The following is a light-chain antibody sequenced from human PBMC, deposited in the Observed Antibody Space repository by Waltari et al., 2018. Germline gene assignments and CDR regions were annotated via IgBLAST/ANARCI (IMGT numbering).Light chain of an antibody. V-gene: IGLV2-14*01. CDR3: SSYTTSSAPGV. CDR1: DRDVGAYDF. Sequence: QSALNQPASVSGSPGQSITIPCSGTDRDVGAYDFVSWYQQHPGKAPHLIIYEVSNRPSGISNRFSASKSGNTASLTISGLQAEDEADYYCSSYTTSSAPGVFGTGTRVTVL. J-gene: IGLJ1*01. CDR2: EVS.